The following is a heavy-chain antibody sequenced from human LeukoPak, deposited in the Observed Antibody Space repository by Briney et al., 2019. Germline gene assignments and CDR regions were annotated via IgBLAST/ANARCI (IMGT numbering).Heavy chain of an antibody. CDR3: ARHGPPGTDFDY. V-gene: IGHV4-39*01. CDR1: GGSISSSSYY. Sequence: SETLSLTCTVSGGSISSSSYYWGWIRQPPGKGLEWIGSIYYSGSTYYNPSLKSRVTISVDTSKDQFSLKLSSVTAADTAVYYCARHGPPGTDFDYWGQGTLVTVPS. J-gene: IGHJ4*02. CDR2: IYYSGST. D-gene: IGHD3-10*01.